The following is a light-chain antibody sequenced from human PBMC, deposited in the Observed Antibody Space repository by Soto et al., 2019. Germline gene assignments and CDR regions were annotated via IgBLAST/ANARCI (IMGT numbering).Light chain of an antibody. V-gene: IGLV2-14*01. CDR1: SSDVGGYNS. J-gene: IGLJ2*01. Sequence: QSALTQPACVSWSPGQSITISCTGTSSDVGGYNSVSWYQHHPDKAPRLMIYEVSLRPSTVSSRFSGSKSGNTASLTISGLQAEDEADYYCSSYSSSSTLFGGGTKVTVL. CDR2: EVS. CDR3: SSYSSSSTL.